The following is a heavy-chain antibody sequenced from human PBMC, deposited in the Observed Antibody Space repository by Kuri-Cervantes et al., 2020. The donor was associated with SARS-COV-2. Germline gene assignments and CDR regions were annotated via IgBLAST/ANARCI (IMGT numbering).Heavy chain of an antibody. CDR2: ITPFNGNT. V-gene: IGHV1-45*01. J-gene: IGHJ3*02. D-gene: IGHD5-24*01. Sequence: SVKVSCKASGGSFDYRFLHWVRQAPGQPLEWMGWITPFNGNTNYAQRFQDRVTITRDRSMSTAYMELSSLRSDDTAMYYCARSGPGAISREDGACDIWGQGTMVTVSS. CDR1: GGSFDYRF. CDR3: ARSGPGAISREDGACDI.